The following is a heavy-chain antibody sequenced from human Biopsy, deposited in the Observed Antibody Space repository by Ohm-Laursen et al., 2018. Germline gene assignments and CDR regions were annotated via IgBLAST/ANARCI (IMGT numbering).Heavy chain of an antibody. J-gene: IGHJ5*02. CDR1: GVSINGGRYY. D-gene: IGHD3-22*01. CDR2: IFYSANT. CDR3: ARGDYFDSNGYFWFDP. V-gene: IGHV4-31*03. Sequence: SQTLSLTCTVSGVSINGGRYYWNWIRHHPGKGLEWIGNIFYSANTYYNPSLKSRVTISVDTSKNQFSPKLSSVTAADTAVYYCARGDYFDSNGYFWFDPWGQGTLVTVSS.